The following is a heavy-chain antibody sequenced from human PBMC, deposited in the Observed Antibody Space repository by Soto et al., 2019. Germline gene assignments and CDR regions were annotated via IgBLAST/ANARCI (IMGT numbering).Heavy chain of an antibody. J-gene: IGHJ5*02. D-gene: IGHD6-13*01. CDR1: GFTFSSYG. V-gene: IGHV3-33*01. Sequence: GGSLRLSCAASGFTFSSYGMHWVRQAPGKGLEWVAVIWYDGSNKYYADSVKGRFTISRDNSKNTLYLQMNSLRAEDTAVYYCARDHSSSWYGNPYNWFDPWGQGTLVTVSS. CDR2: IWYDGSNK. CDR3: ARDHSSSWYGNPYNWFDP.